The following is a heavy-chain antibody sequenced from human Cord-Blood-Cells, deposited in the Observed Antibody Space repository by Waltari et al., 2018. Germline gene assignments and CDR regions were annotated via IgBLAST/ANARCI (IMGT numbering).Heavy chain of an antibody. J-gene: IGHJ4*02. Sequence: EVQLVQSGAEVKKPGEALKISCKGSGYSFTRYWIGWVRQLPGKGLEWMGIIDPGDSETGYSPSFQGKVTISEDKSISTAYLEWSSLKAADTAMYYCARQVGDYGDYGGYVDYWGQGTLVTVSS. V-gene: IGHV5-51*01. CDR1: GYSFTRYW. D-gene: IGHD4-17*01. CDR2: IDPGDSET. CDR3: ARQVGDYGDYGGYVDY.